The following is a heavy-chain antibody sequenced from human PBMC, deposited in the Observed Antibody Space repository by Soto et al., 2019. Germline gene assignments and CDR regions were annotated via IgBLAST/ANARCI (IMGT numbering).Heavy chain of an antibody. CDR3: ARKLYYDSSAYYV. D-gene: IGHD3-22*01. J-gene: IGHJ4*02. CDR1: GFTFSDYS. V-gene: IGHV3-21*01. Sequence: GGSLRLSCTASGFTFSDYSMTWVRRAPGEGLEWVSSISKSSTYIYYADSVKGRFTISRDNAKNSLYLQMNSLRVEDTAVYYCARKLYYDSSAYYVWGQGTLVTVSS. CDR2: ISKSSTYI.